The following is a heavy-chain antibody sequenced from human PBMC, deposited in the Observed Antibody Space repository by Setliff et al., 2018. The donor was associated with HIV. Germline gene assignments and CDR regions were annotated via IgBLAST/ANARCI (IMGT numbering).Heavy chain of an antibody. J-gene: IGHJ6*02. CDR1: GGSISSYY. D-gene: IGHD3-22*01. CDR3: ARVIRSGYYWGFYYYGMDV. V-gene: IGHV4-59*01. CDR2: IYYGGST. Sequence: PSETLSLTCTVSGGSISSYYWSWIRQPPGKGLEWIGYIYYGGSTNYNPSLKSRVTISVDTSKNQFSLKLSSVTAADTAVYYCARVIRSGYYWGFYYYGMDVWGQGTTVTVSS.